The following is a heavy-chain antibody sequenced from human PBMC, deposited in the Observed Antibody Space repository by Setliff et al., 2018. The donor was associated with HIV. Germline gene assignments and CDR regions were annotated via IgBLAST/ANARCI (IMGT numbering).Heavy chain of an antibody. V-gene: IGHV4-61*09. Sequence: SETLSLTCTVSGGSITSGSYSWTWIRQPAGKGLEWIGHVASSGATEYNPSLKSRVTVSVDTSQNQFSLKLTSVTAADTATYFCSRGPPFDRWGRGTLVTVSS. J-gene: IGHJ2*01. CDR2: VASSGAT. CDR1: GGSITSGSYS. CDR3: SRGPPFDR.